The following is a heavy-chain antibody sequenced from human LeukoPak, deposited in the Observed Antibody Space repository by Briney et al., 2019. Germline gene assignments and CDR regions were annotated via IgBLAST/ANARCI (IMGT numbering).Heavy chain of an antibody. Sequence: GGSLRLSCAASGFTFSSYAMSWVRQAPGKGLEWVSAISGSGGSTYYADSVKGRFTISRGNSKNTLYLQMNSLRAGDTAVYYCAKDLSGGYCSGGSCYGHDYWGQGTLVTVSS. D-gene: IGHD2-15*01. J-gene: IGHJ4*02. V-gene: IGHV3-23*01. CDR3: AKDLSGGYCSGGSCYGHDY. CDR2: ISGSGGST. CDR1: GFTFSSYA.